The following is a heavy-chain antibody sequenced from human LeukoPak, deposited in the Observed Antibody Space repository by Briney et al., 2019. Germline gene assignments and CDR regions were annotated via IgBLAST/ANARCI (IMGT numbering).Heavy chain of an antibody. V-gene: IGHV4-39*07. CDR3: ARHRRGYSGYGISRGFDY. D-gene: IGHD5-12*01. CDR1: GGSISSSSYY. J-gene: IGHJ4*02. Sequence: SETLSLTCTVSGGSISSSSYYWGWIRQPPGKGLEWIRSIYYSGSTYYNPSLKSRVTISVDTSKNQFSLKLTSVTAADTAVYYCARHRRGYSGYGISRGFDYWGQGTLVTVSS. CDR2: IYYSGST.